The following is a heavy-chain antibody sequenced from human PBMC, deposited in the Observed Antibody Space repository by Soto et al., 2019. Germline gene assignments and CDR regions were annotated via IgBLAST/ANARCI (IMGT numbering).Heavy chain of an antibody. D-gene: IGHD3-3*01. J-gene: IGHJ6*02. CDR3: AKDQETIFGVVIMTFGIDV. Sequence: VHLVESGGGLVKPGGSLRLSCAASGFTFSSYGMHWVRQAPGKGLEWVAVISYDGSNKYYADSVKGRFTISRDNSKNTLYLQMNSLRAEDTAVYYCAKDQETIFGVVIMTFGIDVWGQGTTVTVSS. CDR1: GFTFSSYG. V-gene: IGHV3-30*18. CDR2: ISYDGSNK.